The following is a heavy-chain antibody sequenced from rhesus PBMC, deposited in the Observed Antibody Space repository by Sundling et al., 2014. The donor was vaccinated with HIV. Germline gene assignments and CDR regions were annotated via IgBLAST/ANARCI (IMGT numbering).Heavy chain of an antibody. V-gene: IGHV4-93*01. CDR1: GDSISGGSG. D-gene: IGHD6-13*01. CDR2: VYGSGGST. CDR3: ASPWNSWSGFDY. J-gene: IGHJ4*01. Sequence: QLQLRESGPGLVKPSETLSLTCAVSGDSISGGSGWSWIRQSPGKGLEWVGSVYGSGGSTEYNPSLKSRVTISKDTSKNQFSLKLSSVTAADTAVYYCASPWNSWSGFDYWGQGVLVAVSS.